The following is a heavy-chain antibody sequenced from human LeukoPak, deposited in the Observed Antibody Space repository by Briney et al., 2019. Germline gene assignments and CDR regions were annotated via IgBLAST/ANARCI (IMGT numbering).Heavy chain of an antibody. Sequence: SETPSLTCSVSGASINGYFWSWVRQTPEKGLQWIGYVSHTGATTSNPTLESRVSITTDTSKSQISLTMTSVTAADSALYYCARDRRGSFYTFDLWGPGTIVSVS. CDR1: GASINGYF. CDR2: VSHTGAT. J-gene: IGHJ3*01. V-gene: IGHV4-59*01. CDR3: ARDRRGSFYTFDL. D-gene: IGHD1-26*01.